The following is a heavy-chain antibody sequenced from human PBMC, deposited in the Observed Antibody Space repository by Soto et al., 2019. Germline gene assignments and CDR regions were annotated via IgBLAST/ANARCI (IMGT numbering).Heavy chain of an antibody. CDR1: GVTFSSYG. D-gene: IGHD3-22*01. CDR2: IWYDGSNK. Sequence: QVQLVESGGGVVQPGRSLRLSCAASGVTFSSYGMYWVRQAPGKGLEWVAVIWYDGSNKYYADSVKVRFTISRDNSKNTLYLQMNILSAEDTAVYYCARGSCYYPRDWGQGTLVTVSS. J-gene: IGHJ4*02. V-gene: IGHV3-33*01. CDR3: ARGSCYYPRD.